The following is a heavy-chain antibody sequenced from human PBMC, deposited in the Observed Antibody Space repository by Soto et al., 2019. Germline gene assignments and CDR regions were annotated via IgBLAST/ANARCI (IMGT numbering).Heavy chain of an antibody. CDR2: IGTAGDT. CDR1: GFTFSSYD. Sequence: EVQLVESGGGLVQPGGSLRLSCAASGFTFSSYDMHWVRQATGKGLEWVSAIGTAGDTYYPGSVKGRFTMSRENAKNSLYLQMNSLRAEDTAVYYCARAPLWGGYTPFDYWGQGTLVTVSS. CDR3: ARAPLWGGYTPFDY. J-gene: IGHJ4*02. D-gene: IGHD3-10*01. V-gene: IGHV3-13*01.